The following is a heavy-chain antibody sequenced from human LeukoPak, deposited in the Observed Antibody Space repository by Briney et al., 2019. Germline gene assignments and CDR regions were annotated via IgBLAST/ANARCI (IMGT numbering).Heavy chain of an antibody. J-gene: IGHJ6*02. D-gene: IGHD2-8*01. CDR1: GFTFSDYY. V-gene: IGHV3-11*01. CDR3: ARTRSYSTNGGLDYYYYGMDV. CDR2: ISSSGSTI. Sequence: GGSLRLSCAASGFTFSDYYMSWICQAPGKGLEWVSYISSSGSTIYYADSVKGRFTISRDNAKNSLYLQMNSLRAEDTAVYYCARTRSYSTNGGLDYYYYGMDVWGQGTTVTVSS.